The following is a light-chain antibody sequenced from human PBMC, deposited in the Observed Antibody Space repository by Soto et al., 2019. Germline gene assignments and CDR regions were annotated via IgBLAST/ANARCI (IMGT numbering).Light chain of an antibody. V-gene: IGKV3-15*01. J-gene: IGKJ1*01. CDR1: QSVSIT. CDR3: QEYDNWPPEGT. CDR2: GAS. Sequence: TVLTQSPATLSVSPGDRASLSCRASQSVSITLAWYQQKPGQAHRLLLYGASTRATGIPGRFSGSGSGTDFTLSINTLQSEDSAVYYCQEYDNWPPEGTFGQGTKVEV.